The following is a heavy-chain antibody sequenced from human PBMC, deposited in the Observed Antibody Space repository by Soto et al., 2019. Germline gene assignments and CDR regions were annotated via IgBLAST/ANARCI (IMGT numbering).Heavy chain of an antibody. CDR1: GFTFSSYA. J-gene: IGHJ6*02. V-gene: IGHV3-23*01. Sequence: GGSLRLSCAASGFTFSSYAMSWVRQAPGKGLEWVSAISGSGGSTYYADSVKGRFTISRDNSKNTLYLQMNSLRAEDTAVYYCAKDRGYCTNCVCHDHYYDYYGMDVWGQGTTVTVSS. CDR2: ISGSGGST. D-gene: IGHD2-8*01. CDR3: AKDRGYCTNCVCHDHYYDYYGMDV.